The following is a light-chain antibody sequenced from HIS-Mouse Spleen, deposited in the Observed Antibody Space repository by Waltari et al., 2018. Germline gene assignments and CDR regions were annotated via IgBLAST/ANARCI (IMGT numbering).Light chain of an antibody. CDR1: SSDFGGYNL. CDR3: CSYAGSSTWV. Sequence: QSALTQPASVSGSPGQSITISCTGTSSDFGGYNLVSWYQQHPGKAPKLMIYEGSKRPSGVSNRFSGSKPGNTASLTISGLQAEDEADYYCCSYAGSSTWVFGGGTKLTVL. V-gene: IGLV2-23*01. J-gene: IGLJ3*02. CDR2: EGS.